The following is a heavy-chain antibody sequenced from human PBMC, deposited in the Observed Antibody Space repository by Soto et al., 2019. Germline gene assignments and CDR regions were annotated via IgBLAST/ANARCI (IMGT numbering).Heavy chain of an antibody. Sequence: ASVKVSCKASGYTCTIYSMHWVRQAPGQRLEWMGRINAGNGNTKYSQKFQGRVTITRGTSASTAYMELSSLRSEDTAVYYCAREAYDYIWGSAAFDIWGQGTMVTVSS. V-gene: IGHV1-3*01. D-gene: IGHD3-16*01. J-gene: IGHJ3*02. CDR2: INAGNGNT. CDR3: AREAYDYIWGSAAFDI. CDR1: GYTCTIYS.